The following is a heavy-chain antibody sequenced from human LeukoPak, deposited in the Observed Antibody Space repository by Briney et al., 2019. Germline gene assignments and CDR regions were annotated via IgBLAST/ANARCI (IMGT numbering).Heavy chain of an antibody. CDR3: ARGRFCDSGNCYLDY. D-gene: IGHD4-23*01. CDR1: GFTFSSYS. V-gene: IGHV3-21*01. J-gene: IGHJ4*02. Sequence: GGSLRLSCAASGFTFSSYSMNWVRQAPGKGREWVSSISSSSSYIYYADSVKGRFTISRDNAKGSLYLQMNSLRAEDTAVYYCARGRFCDSGNCYLDYWGQGTLVTVSS. CDR2: ISSSSSYI.